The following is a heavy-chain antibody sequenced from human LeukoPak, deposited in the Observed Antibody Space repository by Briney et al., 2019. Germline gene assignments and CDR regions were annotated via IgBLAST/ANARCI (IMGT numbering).Heavy chain of an antibody. Sequence: SETLSLTCAVYGGSFSGYYWCWIRQPPGRGLEWIGEINHSGSTNYNPSLKSRVTISVDTSKNQFSLKLSSVTAADTAVYYCARNRRIPYYYGSGSYGAKGDNWFDPWGQGTLVTVSS. D-gene: IGHD3-10*01. J-gene: IGHJ5*02. CDR1: GGSFSGYY. CDR2: INHSGST. V-gene: IGHV4-34*01. CDR3: ARNRRIPYYYGSGSYGAKGDNWFDP.